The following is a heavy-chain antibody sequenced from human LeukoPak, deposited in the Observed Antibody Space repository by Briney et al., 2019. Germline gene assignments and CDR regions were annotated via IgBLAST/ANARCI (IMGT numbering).Heavy chain of an antibody. CDR1: GGSISSGGYC. D-gene: IGHD3-22*01. CDR2: IYYSGST. V-gene: IGHV4-31*03. J-gene: IGHJ4*02. Sequence: PSETLSLTCTVSGGSISSGGYCWSWIRQHPGKGLEWIGYIYYSGSTYYNPSLKSRVTISVDTSKNQFSLKLSSVTAADTAVYYCARERYYDSSGCTDYWGQGTLVTVSS. CDR3: ARERYYDSSGCTDY.